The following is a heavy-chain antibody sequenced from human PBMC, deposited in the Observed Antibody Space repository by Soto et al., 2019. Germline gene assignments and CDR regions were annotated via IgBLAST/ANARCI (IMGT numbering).Heavy chain of an antibody. D-gene: IGHD6-19*01. CDR1: GYIFNRYS. J-gene: IGHJ4*02. Sequence: QVQLVQSGAEVKKPGASVKVSCKASGYIFNRYSISWVRQAPGQGLEWMGWISAYNGDTNYAQQLQGRVTLTTETSTSTAYKELRNLRSDDTAMYYCARDHAGSGWFRFDYWGQGTLVTVSS. V-gene: IGHV1-18*01. CDR3: ARDHAGSGWFRFDY. CDR2: ISAYNGDT.